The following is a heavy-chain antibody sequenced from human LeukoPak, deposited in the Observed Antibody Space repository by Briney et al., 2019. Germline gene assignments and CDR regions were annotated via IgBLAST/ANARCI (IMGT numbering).Heavy chain of an antibody. CDR3: AKNYYDSSSFGMDV. D-gene: IGHD3-22*01. CDR1: GFTFSSYA. Sequence: GGSLRLSCAASGFTFSSYAMSWVRQAPGKGLEWVSAISGSGGSTYCADSVKGRFTISRDNSKNTLYLQMNSLRAEDTAVYYCAKNYYDSSSFGMDVWGQGTTVTVSS. J-gene: IGHJ6*02. V-gene: IGHV3-23*01. CDR2: ISGSGGST.